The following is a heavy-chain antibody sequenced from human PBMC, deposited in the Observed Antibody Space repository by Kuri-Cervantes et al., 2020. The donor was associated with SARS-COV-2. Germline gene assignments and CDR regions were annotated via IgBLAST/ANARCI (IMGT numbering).Heavy chain of an antibody. CDR2: INPDGSYT. CDR3: ARGVVVTAIAFDY. CDR1: GFTFSGHW. Sequence: GESLKISCAASGFTFSGHWIHWVRQAPGKGLVWVSRINPDGSYTNNADSVKGRFTLSRDNAKNMLFLQMNSLRAEDTAVYYCARGVVVTAIAFDYWGQGTLVTVSS. V-gene: IGHV3-74*01. J-gene: IGHJ4*02. D-gene: IGHD2-21*02.